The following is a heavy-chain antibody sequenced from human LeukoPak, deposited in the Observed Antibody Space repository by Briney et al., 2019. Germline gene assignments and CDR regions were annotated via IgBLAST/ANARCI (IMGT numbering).Heavy chain of an antibody. V-gene: IGHV1-2*02. CDR3: ARDRPLITMVRGVTFDY. J-gene: IGHJ4*02. Sequence: GASVKVSCKASGYTFTGYYMHWVRQAPGQGLEWMGWINPNSGGTNYAQKFQGRVTMTRDTSISTAYTELSRLGSDDTAVYYCARDRPLITMVRGVTFDYWGQGTLVTVSS. CDR1: GYTFTGYY. CDR2: INPNSGGT. D-gene: IGHD3-10*01.